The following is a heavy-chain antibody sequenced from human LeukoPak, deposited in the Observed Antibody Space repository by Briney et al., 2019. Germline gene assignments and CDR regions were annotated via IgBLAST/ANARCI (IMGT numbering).Heavy chain of an antibody. CDR2: IYSGGST. CDR1: GFTVSSNY. CDR3: ARAEAYDFWSGYYRG. J-gene: IGHJ4*02. V-gene: IGHV3-53*01. D-gene: IGHD3-3*01. Sequence: QSGGSLRLSCAASGFTVSSNYMSWVRQAPGKGLEWVSVIYSGGSTYYADSVKGRFTISRDNAKNSLYLQMNSLRAEDTAVYYCARAEAYDFWSGYYRGWGQGTLVTVSS.